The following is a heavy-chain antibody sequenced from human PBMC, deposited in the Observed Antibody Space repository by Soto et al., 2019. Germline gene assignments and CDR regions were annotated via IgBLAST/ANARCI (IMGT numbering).Heavy chain of an antibody. J-gene: IGHJ5*01. D-gene: IGHD3-3*02. CDR1: GFTFSNYS. CDR3: ARGLSIGWFDY. CDR2: ISSTSKYI. Sequence: EVQLVESGGGLVKPGGSLRVSCAASGFTFSNYSMNWVRQAPGKGLEWVSSISSTSKYIYYADSVKGRFTISRDNAKKSLYLQRTSLRAEDTAVYYCARGLSIGWFDYWGQGTLVTVSA. V-gene: IGHV3-21*01.